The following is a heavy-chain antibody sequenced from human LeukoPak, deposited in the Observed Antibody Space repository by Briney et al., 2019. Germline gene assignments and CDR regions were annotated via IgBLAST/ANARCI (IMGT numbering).Heavy chain of an antibody. J-gene: IGHJ4*02. CDR2: ISSSSSYI. CDR1: GFTVSSNY. Sequence: GGSLRLSCAASGFTVSSNYMSWVRQAPGKGLEWVSSISSSSSYIYYADSVKGRFTISRDNAKNSLYLQMNSLRAEDTAVYYCAREPPGPNYYFDYWGQGTLVTVSS. CDR3: AREPPGPNYYFDY. V-gene: IGHV3-21*01.